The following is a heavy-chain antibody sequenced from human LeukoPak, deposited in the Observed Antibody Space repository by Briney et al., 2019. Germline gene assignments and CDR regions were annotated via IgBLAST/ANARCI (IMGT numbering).Heavy chain of an antibody. CDR1: GGSFSSGGYY. D-gene: IGHD3-10*01. Sequence: SETLSLTCTVSGGSFSSGGYYWSWIRQRPEKGLESIGYISYSGTTQYNPSLKGRAPVTVDTSKNKFSLKLSAATAADTAVYYGASLCGSGLYYCYGMDVWGQGTTVTVSS. J-gene: IGHJ6*02. CDR2: ISYSGTT. CDR3: ASLCGSGLYYCYGMDV. V-gene: IGHV4-31*03.